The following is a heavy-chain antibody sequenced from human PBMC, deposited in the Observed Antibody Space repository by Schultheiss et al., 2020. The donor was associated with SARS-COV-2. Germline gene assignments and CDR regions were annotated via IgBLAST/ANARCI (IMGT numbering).Heavy chain of an antibody. Sequence: GGSLRLSCAASGFTFSSYAMSWVRQAPGKGLEWVSVIYSGGSTYYADSVKGRFTISRDNSKNTLYLQMNSLRAEDTAVYYCARDQYSISSYYYYYYMDVWGKGTTVTVSS. J-gene: IGHJ6*03. CDR3: ARDQYSISSYYYYYYMDV. V-gene: IGHV3-23*03. CDR1: GFTFSSYA. CDR2: IYSGGST. D-gene: IGHD6-6*01.